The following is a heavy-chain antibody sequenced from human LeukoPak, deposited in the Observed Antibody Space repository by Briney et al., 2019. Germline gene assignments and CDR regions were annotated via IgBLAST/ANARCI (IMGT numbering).Heavy chain of an antibody. V-gene: IGHV3-7*01. CDR2: IKEDGSEK. Sequence: GGSLRLSCAASGFTFSNYWMNWVRQAPGKRLEWVANIKEDGSEKIYVDSVKGRFTISRDNSKNSLYLQINNLRAEDTAVYYCTRNRGTDYWGQGTLVTVSS. CDR1: GFTFSNYW. D-gene: IGHD1-1*01. J-gene: IGHJ4*02. CDR3: TRNRGTDY.